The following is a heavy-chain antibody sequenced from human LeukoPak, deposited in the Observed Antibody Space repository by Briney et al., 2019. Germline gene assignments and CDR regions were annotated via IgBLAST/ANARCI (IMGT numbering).Heavy chain of an antibody. CDR3: ARDQKLAYCGGDCSNWSDP. V-gene: IGHV3-33*01. Sequence: PGRSLRLSSAASGFPFSGYGMHWVRQAPGRGLEWVAQVSSDGSKRDYADSVKGRFTISRDNSKKTLWLQMNSLRAEDTAVYYCARDQKLAYCGGDCSNWSDPWGQGTLVTVSS. D-gene: IGHD2-21*02. J-gene: IGHJ5*02. CDR2: VSSDGSKR. CDR1: GFPFSGYG.